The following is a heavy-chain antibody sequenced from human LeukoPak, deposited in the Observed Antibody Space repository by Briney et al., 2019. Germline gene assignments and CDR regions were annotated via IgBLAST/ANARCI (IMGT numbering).Heavy chain of an antibody. V-gene: IGHV3-30*18. D-gene: IGHD2-15*01. CDR1: GFTFSSYG. J-gene: IGHJ4*02. Sequence: GRSLRLSCAASGFTFSSYGMHWVRQAPGKGLEWVALISYDGSNTYYADSVKGRFSISRDNSKNTLYLQVNSLRAEDTAVYYCAKGTLAVKYGRGGGCYYFDYGGRGTLVTVSS. CDR3: AKGTLAVKYGRGGGCYYFDY. CDR2: ISYDGSNT.